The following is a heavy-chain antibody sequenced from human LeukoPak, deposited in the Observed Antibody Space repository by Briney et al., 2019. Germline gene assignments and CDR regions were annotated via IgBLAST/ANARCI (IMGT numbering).Heavy chain of an antibody. Sequence: GGSLRLSCAASGFTFSSYAMHWVRQAPGKGLEWVAVISYDGSNKYYADSVKGRFTISRDNSKNTLYLQMNSLRAEDTAVYYCASLPVAGIKIPDYWGQGTLVTVSS. D-gene: IGHD6-19*01. V-gene: IGHV3-30-3*01. CDR2: ISYDGSNK. CDR3: ASLPVAGIKIPDY. CDR1: GFTFSSYA. J-gene: IGHJ4*02.